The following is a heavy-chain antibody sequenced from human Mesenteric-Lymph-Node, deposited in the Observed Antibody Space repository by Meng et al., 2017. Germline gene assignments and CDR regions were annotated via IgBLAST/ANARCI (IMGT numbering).Heavy chain of an antibody. CDR1: GFTFTSSA. D-gene: IGHD3-10*01. Sequence: SVKVSCKASGFTFTSSAMQWVRQARGQRLEWIGWIVVGSGNTNYAQKLQGRVTMTTDTSTSTAYMELRSLRSDDTAVYYCARDLEGYYYGSGSYSAFDIWGQGTMVTVSS. V-gene: IGHV1-58*02. CDR3: ARDLEGYYYGSGSYSAFDI. CDR2: IVVGSGNT. J-gene: IGHJ3*02.